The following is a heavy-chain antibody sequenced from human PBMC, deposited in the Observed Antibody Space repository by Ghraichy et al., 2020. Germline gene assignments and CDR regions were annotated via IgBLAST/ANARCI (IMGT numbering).Heavy chain of an antibody. CDR1: GFTFSSYN. D-gene: IGHD3-22*01. J-gene: IGHJ4*02. V-gene: IGHV3-48*02. CDR2: ISSSSSTI. CDR3: ASSHNYYDTSGLYYFDY. Sequence: GGSLRLSCAASGFTFSSYNMNWVRQAPGKGLEWVSYISSSSSTIYYADSVKGRFTISRDNAKNSLYLQMNSLRDEDTAVYYCASSHNYYDTSGLYYFDYWGQGTLVTVSS.